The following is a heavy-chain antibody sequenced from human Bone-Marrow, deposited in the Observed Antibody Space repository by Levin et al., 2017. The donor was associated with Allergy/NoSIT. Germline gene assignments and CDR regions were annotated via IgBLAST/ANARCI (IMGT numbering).Heavy chain of an antibody. CDR2: ISGSGGST. V-gene: IGHV3-23*01. CDR3: AKDPSYDFWSGYSGWYYGMDV. Sequence: GGSLRLSCAASGFTFSSCALSWVRQAPGKGLEWVSAISGSGGSTYYADSVKGRFTISRDNSKNTLYLQMNSLRAEDTAVYYCAKDPSYDFWSGYSGWYYGMDVWGQGTTVTVSS. J-gene: IGHJ6*02. D-gene: IGHD3-3*01. CDR1: GFTFSSCA.